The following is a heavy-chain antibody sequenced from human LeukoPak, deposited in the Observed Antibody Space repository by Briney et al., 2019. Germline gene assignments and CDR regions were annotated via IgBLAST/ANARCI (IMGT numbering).Heavy chain of an antibody. D-gene: IGHD3-10*01. CDR2: ISGSGGSK. Sequence: GGSLRLSCAASGFTFNKAWMGWVRQAPGKGLEWVSTISGSGGSKHYADSVEGRFTISRDNSKNTVYLQMNSLRAEDTAIYYCAKLTSASGAYGVDVWGQGTTVTVSS. V-gene: IGHV3-23*01. CDR1: GFTFNKAW. CDR3: AKLTSASGAYGVDV. J-gene: IGHJ6*02.